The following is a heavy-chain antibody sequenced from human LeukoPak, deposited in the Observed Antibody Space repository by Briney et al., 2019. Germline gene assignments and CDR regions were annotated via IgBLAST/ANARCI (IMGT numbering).Heavy chain of an antibody. V-gene: IGHV1-18*01. CDR1: GYGFTDYG. CDR3: ARDGGVRGARFYNYYYYYMDV. D-gene: IGHD3-10*01. J-gene: IGHJ6*03. CDR2: ISAHNGDI. Sequence: ASVKVSCKASGYGFTDYGISWVRQAPGQGLEWMGWISAHNGDIKYAAKFQGRVTMTTDTSTRTAYMELKSLRSDDTAVYSCARDGGVRGARFYNYYYYYMDVWGKGTTVTVSS.